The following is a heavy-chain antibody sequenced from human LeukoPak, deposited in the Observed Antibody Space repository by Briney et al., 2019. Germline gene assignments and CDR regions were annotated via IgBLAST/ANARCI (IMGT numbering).Heavy chain of an antibody. J-gene: IGHJ5*02. Sequence: ASVKVSCKASGYTFTSYYMHWVRQAPGQGLEWMGIINPSGGSTSYAQKLQGRVTMTTDTSTSTAYMELRSLRSDDTAVYYCARTTVTYINWFDPWGQGTLVTVSS. V-gene: IGHV1-46*01. CDR2: INPSGGST. D-gene: IGHD4-17*01. CDR3: ARTTVTYINWFDP. CDR1: GYTFTSYY.